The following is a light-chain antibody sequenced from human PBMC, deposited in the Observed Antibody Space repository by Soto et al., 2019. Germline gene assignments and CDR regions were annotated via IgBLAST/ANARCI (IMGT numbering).Light chain of an antibody. CDR2: DVS. CDR1: SSDVGDYNY. Sequence: QSALTQPASVSVSPGQSITISCTGTSSDVGDYNYVSWYQQHPGKAPKLMIFDVSNRPSGVSNRFSGSKSGNTASLTISGLQAEDEAEYYCSSYTSSSTYVFGTGTKVTVL. J-gene: IGLJ1*01. V-gene: IGLV2-14*01. CDR3: SSYTSSSTYV.